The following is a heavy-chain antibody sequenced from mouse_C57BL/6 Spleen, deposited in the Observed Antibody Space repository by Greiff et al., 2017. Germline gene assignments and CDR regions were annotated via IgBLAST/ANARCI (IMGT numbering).Heavy chain of an antibody. J-gene: IGHJ3*01. Sequence: VMLVESGPGLVAPSQSLSITCTVSGFSLTSYGVYWVRQPPGKGLGWLVVIWSDGSTTYNSAPKSRLSISKDNPKSQVFLKMNSPHTDDTAKYYCGRHDCYGSSHFADWGQGTLVTVSA. CDR1: GFSLTSYG. CDR2: IWSDGST. D-gene: IGHD1-1*01. CDR3: GRHDCYGSSHFAD. V-gene: IGHV2-6-1*01.